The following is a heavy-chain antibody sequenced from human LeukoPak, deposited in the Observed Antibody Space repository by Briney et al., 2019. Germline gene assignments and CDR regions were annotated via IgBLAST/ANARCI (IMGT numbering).Heavy chain of an antibody. Sequence: GGSLRLSCAASGFTFSSYGMHWVRQAPGKGLEWVAFIRYDGSNKYYADSVKGRFTISRDNSKNTLYLQMNSLRAEDTAVYYCAVGVVTQHPLFDYWGQGTLVTVSS. V-gene: IGHV3-30*02. CDR1: GFTFSSYG. J-gene: IGHJ4*02. CDR3: AVGVVTQHPLFDY. CDR2: IRYDGSNK. D-gene: IGHD4-23*01.